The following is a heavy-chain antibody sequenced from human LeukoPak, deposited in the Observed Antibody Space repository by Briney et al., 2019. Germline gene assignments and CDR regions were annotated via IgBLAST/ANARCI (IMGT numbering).Heavy chain of an antibody. D-gene: IGHD3-10*01. V-gene: IGHV3-23*01. CDR2: IGDSGDPT. CDR1: GFAFSSQA. Sequence: GGSLRLSCAASGFAFSSQAMGWVRQAPGKGLEWVSVIGDSGDPTYYADSVKGRFTISRDNSKNTLYLQMNSLRAEDTAVYYCAKSTWGGGYGSGSYLPLDYWGQGTLATVSS. CDR3: AKSTWGGGYGSGSYLPLDY. J-gene: IGHJ4*02.